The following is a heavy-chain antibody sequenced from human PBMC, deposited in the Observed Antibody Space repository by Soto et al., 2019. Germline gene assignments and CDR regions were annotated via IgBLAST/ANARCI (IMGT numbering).Heavy chain of an antibody. D-gene: IGHD5-18*01. CDR2: IIPIFGAA. Sequence: SVKVSCKASGDTFNSYAVNWVRQAPGQGLEWMGGIIPIFGAANYAQKFQGRVTITADESTSTVYMELRSLRSEDTAVYYCANRGYSYGFVIYWGQGTLVTVSS. CDR1: GDTFNSYA. J-gene: IGHJ4*02. CDR3: ANRGYSYGFVIY. V-gene: IGHV1-69*13.